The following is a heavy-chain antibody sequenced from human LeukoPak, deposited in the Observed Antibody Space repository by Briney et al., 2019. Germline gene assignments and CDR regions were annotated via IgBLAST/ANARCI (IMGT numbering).Heavy chain of an antibody. CDR3: ASGGSAILTGSEFDY. J-gene: IGHJ4*02. CDR1: GGSISSYY. D-gene: IGHD3-9*01. Sequence: SEALSLTCTVSGGSISSYYWSWIRQPPGEGLEWIGYIYYSGSTNYNPSLKSRVTISVDTSKNQFSLKLSSVTAADTAVYYCASGGSAILTGSEFDYWGQGTLVTVSS. CDR2: IYYSGST. V-gene: IGHV4-59*01.